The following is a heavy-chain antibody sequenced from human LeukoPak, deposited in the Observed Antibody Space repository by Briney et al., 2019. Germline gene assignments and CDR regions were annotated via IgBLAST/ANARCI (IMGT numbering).Heavy chain of an antibody. D-gene: IGHD6-6*01. CDR2: IYHIGKT. J-gene: IGHJ4*02. CDR1: NSSISSGYF. Sequence: PPETLSLTCAVSNSSISSGYFWGWIRQSPGKGLEWIGSIYHIGKTYYNPSLRSRLIISVDTSKNQLSLSLNSLTAADSALYYCARGAGAFGSSSYHFDYWGQGILVTVSS. V-gene: IGHV4-38-2*01. CDR3: ARGAGAFGSSSYHFDY.